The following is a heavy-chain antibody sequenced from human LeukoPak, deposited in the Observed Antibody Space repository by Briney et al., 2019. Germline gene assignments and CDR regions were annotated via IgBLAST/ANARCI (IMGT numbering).Heavy chain of an antibody. CDR1: GFTFSSYW. Sequence: PWGSLRLSCAASGFTFSSYWMSLVRPAPGEGLEGVAQIKQDGSEKYYVDSVKGRFTISRDNAKNSLYLQMNSLRAEDTAVYYCAREVVAAAGPYYFDYWGQGTLVTVSS. V-gene: IGHV3-7*01. CDR3: AREVVAAAGPYYFDY. CDR2: IKQDGSEK. D-gene: IGHD6-13*01. J-gene: IGHJ4*02.